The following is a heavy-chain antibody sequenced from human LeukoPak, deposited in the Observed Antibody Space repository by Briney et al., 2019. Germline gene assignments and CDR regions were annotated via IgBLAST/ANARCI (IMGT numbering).Heavy chain of an antibody. D-gene: IGHD2/OR15-2a*01. J-gene: IGHJ6*03. CDR3: ARSGAEYFRDYYYYMDV. CDR2: IYYSGST. V-gene: IGHV4-30-4*01. CDR1: GGSISSGDYY. Sequence: SETLSLTCTVSGGSISSGDYYWSWIRQPPGKGLEWIGYIYYSGSTYYNPSLKSRVTISVDTSKNQFSLKLSSVTAADTAVYYCARSGAEYFRDYYYYMDVWGKGTTVTVSS.